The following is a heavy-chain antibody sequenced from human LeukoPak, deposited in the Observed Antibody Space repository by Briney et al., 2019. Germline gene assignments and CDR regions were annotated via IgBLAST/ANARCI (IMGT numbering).Heavy chain of an antibody. V-gene: IGHV3-7*01. CDR2: IKQDGSEK. CDR3: ARCIKWELLCGMDV. D-gene: IGHD1-26*01. Sequence: GGSLRLSCAASGFTFSSYWMSWVRQAPGKGLEWVANIKQDGSEKYYVDSVKGRFTISRDNAKNSLYLQMNSLRAEDTAVYYCARCIKWELLCGMDVWGQGTTVTVSS. J-gene: IGHJ6*02. CDR1: GFTFSSYW.